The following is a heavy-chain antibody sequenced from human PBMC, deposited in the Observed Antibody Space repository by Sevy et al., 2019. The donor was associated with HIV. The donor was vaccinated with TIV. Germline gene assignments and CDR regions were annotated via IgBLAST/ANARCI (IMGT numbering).Heavy chain of an antibody. D-gene: IGHD3-3*01. J-gene: IGHJ4*02. V-gene: IGHV3-23*01. Sequence: GGSLRLSCAASGFTFSSYAMSWVRQAPGKGLEWVSAISGSGGSTYYADSVKGRFTISRDNSKNTLYLQMNSLRAEDTAVYYCAKDLRGGRWSGYYFDYWGQGTLVTVSS. CDR3: AKDLRGGRWSGYYFDY. CDR1: GFTFSSYA. CDR2: ISGSGGST.